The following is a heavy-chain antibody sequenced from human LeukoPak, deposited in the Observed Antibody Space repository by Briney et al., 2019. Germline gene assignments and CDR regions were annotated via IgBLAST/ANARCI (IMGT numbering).Heavy chain of an antibody. V-gene: IGHV3-74*01. Sequence: GGSLRLSCVASGFSLSGYWMYWVRQAPGKGLMYISRNNGDGSTTNYADVVKGRFTMYRDKVKNSIYMQMNSLRGEDTEVYYCARDPRNVGLAPWGQGTLVTVSS. CDR3: ARDPRNVGLAP. J-gene: IGHJ5*02. CDR2: NNGDGSTT. CDR1: GFSLSGYW. D-gene: IGHD2-15*01.